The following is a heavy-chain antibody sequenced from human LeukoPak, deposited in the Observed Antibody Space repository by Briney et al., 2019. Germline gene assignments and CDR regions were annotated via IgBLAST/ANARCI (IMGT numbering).Heavy chain of an antibody. CDR2: IYHSGST. CDR3: AGRGSSSGTSDI. D-gene: IGHD1-1*01. CDR1: GGSISSGGYY. V-gene: IGHV4-30-2*01. Sequence: PSETLSLTCTVSGGSISSGGYYWSWIRQPPGKGLEWIGYIYHSGSTYYNPSLKSRVTISVDRSKNEISLHLASLTAADTALYYCAGRGSSSGTSDIWGPGTFVTVSS. J-gene: IGHJ3*02.